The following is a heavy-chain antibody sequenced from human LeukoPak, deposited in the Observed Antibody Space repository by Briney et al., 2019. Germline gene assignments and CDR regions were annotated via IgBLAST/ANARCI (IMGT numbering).Heavy chain of an antibody. CDR1: GGSISSYY. Sequence: SETLSLTCTVSGGSISSYYWSWIRQPPGEGLEWIGYIYYSGSTNYNPSLKSRVTISVDTSKNQFSLKLSSVTAADTAVYYCARASNEYYYYGMDVWGQGTTVTVSS. V-gene: IGHV4-59*01. D-gene: IGHD1-1*01. CDR2: IYYSGST. CDR3: ARASNEYYYYGMDV. J-gene: IGHJ6*02.